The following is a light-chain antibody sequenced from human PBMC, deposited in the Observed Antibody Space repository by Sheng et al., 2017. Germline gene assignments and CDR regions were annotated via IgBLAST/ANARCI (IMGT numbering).Light chain of an antibody. CDR1: QSLLHSDGSTY. CDR2: LRS. V-gene: IGKV2-28*01. CDR3: MQALQTRYT. Sequence: IVLTQSPLSLPVTPGEPASISCRSSQSLLHSDGSTYLDWYLQKPGQSPQLLIYLRSNRASGVPDRFSGSGSGTDFTLKINKVEAEDVGVYYCMQALQTRYTFGQGTKLEI. J-gene: IGKJ2*01.